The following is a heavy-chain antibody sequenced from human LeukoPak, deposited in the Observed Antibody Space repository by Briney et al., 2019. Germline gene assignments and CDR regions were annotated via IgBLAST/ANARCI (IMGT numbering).Heavy chain of an antibody. CDR1: GLTFSSAW. CDR2: FKSKIDGGTT. Sequence: PGGSLRLSCTASGLTFSSAWMSWVRQAPGKGLEWVGRFKSKIDGGTTDYAAPVKGRFTISRDDSRNTLYLQMNSLKTEDTAVYYCTTDPHGDSTFDCWGQGTLVTVSS. J-gene: IGHJ4*02. D-gene: IGHD7-27*01. CDR3: TTDPHGDSTFDC. V-gene: IGHV3-15*01.